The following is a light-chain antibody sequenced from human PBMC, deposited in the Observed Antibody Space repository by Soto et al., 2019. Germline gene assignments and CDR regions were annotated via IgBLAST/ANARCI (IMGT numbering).Light chain of an antibody. CDR1: QDIANY. V-gene: IGKV1-33*01. J-gene: IGKJ4*01. Sequence: DIQMTQSPSSLSASIGDRVTITCQASQDIANYLNWYQQKPGKAPKLLIYDASNLEPGVPSRFSGRGSGKDFTFTISNLQPEDFATYYCQQYDNLPLLTFGGGTKVEIK. CDR3: QQYDNLPLLT. CDR2: DAS.